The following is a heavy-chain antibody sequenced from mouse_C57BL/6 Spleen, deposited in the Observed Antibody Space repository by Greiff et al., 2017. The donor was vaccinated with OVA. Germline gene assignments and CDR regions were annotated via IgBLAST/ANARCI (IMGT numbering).Heavy chain of an antibody. J-gene: IGHJ4*01. CDR1: GFTFSNYW. D-gene: IGHD2-5*01. CDR3: TGSSNYDAMDY. Sequence: EVKLQESGGGLVQPGGSMKLSCVASGFTFSNYWMNWVRQSPEKGLEWVAQIRLKSDNYATHYAESVKGRFTISRDDSKSSVYLQMNNLRAEDTGIYYCTGSSNYDAMDYWGQGTSVTVSS. CDR2: IRLKSDNYAT. V-gene: IGHV6-3*01.